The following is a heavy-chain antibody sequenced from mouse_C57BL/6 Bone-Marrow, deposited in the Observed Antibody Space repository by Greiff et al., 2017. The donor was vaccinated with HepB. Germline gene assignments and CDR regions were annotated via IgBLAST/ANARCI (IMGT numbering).Heavy chain of an antibody. CDR3: ARDLYLRYWYFDV. Sequence: EVQLQESGPSLVRPSQPLSLTCTVSGFSINSDCYWIWIRQFPGNKLENIGYTFYSGITYYNPSLESRTYITRDTSKKQLSLKLSSVTTEDTATYYCARDLYLRYWYFDVWGTGSTVTVSS. J-gene: IGHJ1*03. CDR2: TFYSGIT. V-gene: IGHV3-3*01. D-gene: IGHD1-1*01. CDR1: GFSINSDCY.